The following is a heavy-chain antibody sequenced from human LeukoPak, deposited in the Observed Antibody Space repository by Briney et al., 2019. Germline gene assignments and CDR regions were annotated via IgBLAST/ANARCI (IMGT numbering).Heavy chain of an antibody. V-gene: IGHV3-21*04. CDR2: ISSSSSYI. CDR3: AKDYDFWSGYYNPGGYYYMDV. CDR1: GFTFSSYS. Sequence: GGSLRLSCAASGFTFSSYSMNWVRQAPGKGLEWVSSISSSSSYIYYADSVKGRFTISRDNAKNSLYLQMNSLRAEDTAVYYCAKDYDFWSGYYNPGGYYYMDVWGKGTTVTVSS. J-gene: IGHJ6*03. D-gene: IGHD3-3*01.